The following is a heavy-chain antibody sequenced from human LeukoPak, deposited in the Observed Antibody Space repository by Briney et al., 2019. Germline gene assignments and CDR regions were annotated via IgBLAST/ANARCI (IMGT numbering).Heavy chain of an antibody. D-gene: IGHD2-8*01. CDR2: IWYDGSNK. CDR3: ARGLGYCTNGVCSNFDY. J-gene: IGHJ4*02. Sequence: GGSLRLSCAASGFTFSSYGMHWVRQAPGKGLEWVAVIWYDGSNKYYADSVKGRFTISRDNSKNTLYLQMNSLRAEDTAVYYCARGLGYCTNGVCSNFDYGGQGTLVTVSS. V-gene: IGHV3-33*08. CDR1: GFTFSSYG.